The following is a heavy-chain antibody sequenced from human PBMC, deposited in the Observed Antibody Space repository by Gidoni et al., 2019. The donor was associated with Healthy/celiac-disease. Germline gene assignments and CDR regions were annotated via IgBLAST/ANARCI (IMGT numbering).Heavy chain of an antibody. CDR3: ARASRSRSLAVAAAFDI. D-gene: IGHD6-19*01. J-gene: IGHJ3*02. CDR1: GFTFSSYS. Sequence: SGFTFSSYSMNWVRQAPGKGLEWVSYISSSSSTIYYADSVKGRLTISRDNAKNSLYLKMNSLRDEDTAVYYCARASRSRSLAVAAAFDIWGRGTMVTVSS. V-gene: IGHV3-48*02. CDR2: ISSSSSTI.